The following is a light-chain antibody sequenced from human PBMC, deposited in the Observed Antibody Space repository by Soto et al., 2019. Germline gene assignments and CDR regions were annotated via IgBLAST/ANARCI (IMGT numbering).Light chain of an antibody. CDR1: SSDGGGYIW. V-gene: IGLV2-14*01. CDR3: VSYTSRSTYV. CDR2: DVY. J-gene: IGLJ1*01. Sequence: SVLTQPASLSGSPGQSITISCTGTSSDGGGYIWVSWYQHHTGKAPKLVIYDVYQRPSGVSIRFSGSKSGNTAFLTISGLQTEDEADYYCVSYTSRSTYVCGSGTKVTVL.